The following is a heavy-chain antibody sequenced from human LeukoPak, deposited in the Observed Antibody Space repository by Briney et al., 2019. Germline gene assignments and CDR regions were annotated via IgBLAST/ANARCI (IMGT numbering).Heavy chain of an antibody. V-gene: IGHV1-69*05. Sequence: GASVKVSCKASGGTFSSYAISWVRQAPGQGLEWMGGIIPIFGTANYAQKFQGRVTITTDESTSTAYMELSSLRSEDTAVYYCARGATPGGFWSGVIDYWGQGTLVTVSS. CDR3: ARGATPGGFWSGVIDY. J-gene: IGHJ4*02. D-gene: IGHD3-3*01. CDR1: GGTFSSYA. CDR2: IIPIFGTA.